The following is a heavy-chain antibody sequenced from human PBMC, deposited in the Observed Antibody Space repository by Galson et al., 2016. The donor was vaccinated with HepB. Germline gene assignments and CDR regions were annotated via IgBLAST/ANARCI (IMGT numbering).Heavy chain of an antibody. CDR2: ISGSRTYI. V-gene: IGHV3-21*01. CDR1: GFTFSSYS. J-gene: IGHJ3*01. D-gene: IGHD3-3*01. CDR3: VRDVRSLWSAYSAQDAFDV. Sequence: SLRLSCAASGFTFSSYSMNWVRQAPGKGLEWVSSISGSRTYIYYADSVKGRFIISRDNAENSLYLHMNNLRAEDTGVYYCVRDVRSLWSAYSAQDAFDVWGQGTKVTVS.